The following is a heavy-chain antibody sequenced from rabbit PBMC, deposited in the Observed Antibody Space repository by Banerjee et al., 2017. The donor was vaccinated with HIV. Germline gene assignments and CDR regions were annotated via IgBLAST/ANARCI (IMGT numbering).Heavy chain of an antibody. CDR1: GFSFSSSYY. J-gene: IGHJ4*01. CDR3: ARSDGGSYHVFNL. Sequence: QSLEESGGDLVKPGASLTLTCTASGFSFSSSYYMCWVRQAPGKGLEWIGCIYNGDGNTYYANWAKGRFTISKTSSTTVTLQMTSLTAADTATYFCARSDGGSYHVFNLWGPGTLVTVS. V-gene: IGHV1S40*01. D-gene: IGHD8-1*01. CDR2: IYNGDGNT.